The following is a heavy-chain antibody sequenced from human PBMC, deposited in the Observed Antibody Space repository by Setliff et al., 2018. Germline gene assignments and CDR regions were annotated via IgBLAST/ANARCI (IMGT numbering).Heavy chain of an antibody. Sequence: TLSLTCTVSGGSISSGTYYWSWIRQPAGKGLEWIGRIYTSGSTNYNPSLKSRVTMSLDTSKNQFSLKLTSVTAADTAMYYCARERTIFGILVISGWFDPWGQGTVVTVSS. D-gene: IGHD3-3*01. V-gene: IGHV4-61*02. CDR2: IYTSGST. CDR1: GGSISSGTYY. CDR3: ARERTIFGILVISGWFDP. J-gene: IGHJ5*02.